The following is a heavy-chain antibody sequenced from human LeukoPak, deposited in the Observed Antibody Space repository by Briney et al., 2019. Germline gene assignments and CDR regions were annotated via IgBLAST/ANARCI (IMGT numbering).Heavy chain of an antibody. Sequence: SQTLPLTCPISRDSDFNSRAAWNCMTQSPSRGLEWLGRTYYSSKWYNDYAVSLKSRISFSADTSKNQFSLQLSSVTLEDTAVYFCARARTGDHFFDSWGQGTLVTVSS. J-gene: IGHJ4*02. V-gene: IGHV6-1*01. CDR1: RDSDFNSRAA. D-gene: IGHD7-27*01. CDR2: TYYSSKWYN. CDR3: ARARTGDHFFDS.